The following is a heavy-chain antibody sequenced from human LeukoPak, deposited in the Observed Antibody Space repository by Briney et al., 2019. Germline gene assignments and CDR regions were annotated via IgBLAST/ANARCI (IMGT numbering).Heavy chain of an antibody. CDR1: GFTFSSYA. CDR2: ISNSDGNT. CDR3: AKHRYYSYYYYMDV. J-gene: IGHJ6*03. Sequence: GGSLRLSCAASGFTFSSYAMSWVRQAPGKGLEWVSTISNSDGNTYYADSVKGRFTISRDNSKNTLYLQMNSLRAEDTAVYYCAKHRYYSYYYYMDVWGKGTTVTVSS. V-gene: IGHV3-23*01.